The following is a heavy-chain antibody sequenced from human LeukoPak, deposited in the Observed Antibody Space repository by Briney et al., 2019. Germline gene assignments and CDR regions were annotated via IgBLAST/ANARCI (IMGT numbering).Heavy chain of an antibody. J-gene: IGHJ4*02. V-gene: IGHV1-3*01. CDR3: ARDSRRSWGYYYFDY. CDR2: INAGNGNT. D-gene: IGHD3-22*01. CDR1: GYTFTSYA. Sequence: ASVKVSCKASGYTFTSYAMHWVRQAPGQRLEWMGWINAGNGNTKYSQKFQGRVTITRDTSASTAYMELSSLRSEDTAVYYCARDSRRSWGYYYFDYWGQGTLVTVSS.